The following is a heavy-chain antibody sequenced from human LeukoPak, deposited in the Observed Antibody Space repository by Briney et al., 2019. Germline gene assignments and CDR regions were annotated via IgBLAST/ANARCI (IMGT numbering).Heavy chain of an antibody. CDR2: IYYSGST. CDR3: ARDRWFGAFDC. D-gene: IGHD3-10*01. J-gene: IGHJ4*02. Sequence: SETLSLTCTVSGGSISSYYWSWIRQPPGKGLEWIGYIYYSGSTNYNPPLKSRVTISVDTSKNQFSLKLSSVTAADTAVYYCARDRWFGAFDCWGQGTLVTVSS. V-gene: IGHV4-59*01. CDR1: GGSISSYY.